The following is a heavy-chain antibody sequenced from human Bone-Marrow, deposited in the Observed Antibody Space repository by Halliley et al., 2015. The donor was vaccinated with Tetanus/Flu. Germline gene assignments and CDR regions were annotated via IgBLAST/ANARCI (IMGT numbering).Heavy chain of an antibody. CDR3: ARRGYSYAADI. D-gene: IGHD5-18*01. Sequence: LEWMGRIDPSDSYSNYSPSFQGHVTMSTDKSISTAYLQWSSPKASASAIYYCARRGYSYAADIWGQGTLVTVSS. CDR2: IDPSDSYS. V-gene: IGHV5-10-1*01. J-gene: IGHJ4*02.